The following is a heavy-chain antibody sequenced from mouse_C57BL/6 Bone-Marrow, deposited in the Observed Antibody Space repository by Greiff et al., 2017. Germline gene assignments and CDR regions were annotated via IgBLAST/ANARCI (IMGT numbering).Heavy chain of an antibody. D-gene: IGHD6-1*01. CDR3: ARGPCQRIPAGFAY. CDR2: INPNNGGT. Sequence: EVQLQQSGPELVKPGASVKMSCKASGYTFTDYYMHWVKQSHGKSLEWIGYINPNNGGTSYNQKFKGKATLTVTKSSSTSYMERRSLTSEESAVYYCARGPCQRIPAGFAYWGQGTLVTVSA. CDR1: GYTFTDYY. V-gene: IGHV1-22*01. J-gene: IGHJ3*01.